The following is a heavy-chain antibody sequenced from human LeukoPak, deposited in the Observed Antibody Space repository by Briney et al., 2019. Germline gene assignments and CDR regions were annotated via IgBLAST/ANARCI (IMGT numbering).Heavy chain of an antibody. J-gene: IGHJ4*02. D-gene: IGHD6-13*01. CDR1: GFTFSDYY. Sequence: GGSLRLSCAASGFTFSDYYMSWIRQAPGNGLEWVSYISSSGSTIYYADSVKGRFTISRDNAKNSLYLQMNSLRAEDTAVYYCARGRYFTTLGGAAAGFLDYWGQGTVVTVSS. CDR2: ISSSGSTI. CDR3: ARGRYFTTLGGAAAGFLDY. V-gene: IGHV3-11*01.